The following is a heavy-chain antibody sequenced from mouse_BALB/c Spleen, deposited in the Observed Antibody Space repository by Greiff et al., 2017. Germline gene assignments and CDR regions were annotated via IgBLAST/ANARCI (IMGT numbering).Heavy chain of an antibody. CDR2: ISYDGSN. CDR3: ARDPQKLLRFYYFDY. CDR1: GYSITSGYY. D-gene: IGHD1-1*01. V-gene: IGHV3-6*02. J-gene: IGHJ2*01. Sequence: ESGPGLVKPSQSLSLTCSVTGYSITSGYYWNWIRQFPGNKLEWMGYISYDGSNNYNPSLKNRISITRDTSKNQFFLKLNSVTTEDTATYYCARDPQKLLRFYYFDYWGQGTTLTVSS.